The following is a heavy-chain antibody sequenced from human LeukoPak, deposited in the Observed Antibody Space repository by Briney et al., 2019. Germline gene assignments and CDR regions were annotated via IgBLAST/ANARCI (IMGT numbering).Heavy chain of an antibody. D-gene: IGHD6-19*01. Sequence: SETLSLTCTVSGGSINGYYWSWIRQPPGKGLGCSGYISYSGSTYYNTSLKSRLTISVDTSKNQFSLKLNSVTAADTAVYYCARLIAVAGTLSFFDYWGQGILVTVSS. CDR3: ARLIAVAGTLSFFDY. J-gene: IGHJ4*02. CDR2: ISYSGST. CDR1: GGSINGYY. V-gene: IGHV4-59*08.